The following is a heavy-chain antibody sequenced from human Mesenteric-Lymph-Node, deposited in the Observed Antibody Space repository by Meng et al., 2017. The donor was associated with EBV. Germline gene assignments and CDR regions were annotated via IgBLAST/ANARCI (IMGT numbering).Heavy chain of an antibody. D-gene: IGHD2-8*02. CDR2: LNEDGATT. J-gene: IGHJ5*01. CDR3: SRDLVGSDDS. Sequence: EVQVMGSGGGLVQPGGSLRLSCAASGFTVSNYWMHWVRQAPGMGLEWVSRLNEDGATTTYADSVRGRFTISRDNAKNTLYLQMNSLRAEDTAVYYCSRDLVGSDDSWGQGTLVTVSS. CDR1: GFTVSNYW. V-gene: IGHV3-74*01.